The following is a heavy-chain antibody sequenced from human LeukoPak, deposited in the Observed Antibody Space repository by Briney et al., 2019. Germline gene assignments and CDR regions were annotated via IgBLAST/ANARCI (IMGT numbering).Heavy chain of an antibody. CDR3: ARESDGSFLDY. CDR2: IWYDGSNE. V-gene: IGHV3-33*01. CDR1: EFTFSSYG. J-gene: IGHJ4*02. D-gene: IGHD2-15*01. Sequence: PGGSLRLSCAASEFTFSSYGMHWVRQAPGKGLEWVAVIWYDGSNEYYADSVKGRFTISRDNSKNTLYLQMNSLTAEDTAVYYCARESDGSFLDYWGQGTLVTVSS.